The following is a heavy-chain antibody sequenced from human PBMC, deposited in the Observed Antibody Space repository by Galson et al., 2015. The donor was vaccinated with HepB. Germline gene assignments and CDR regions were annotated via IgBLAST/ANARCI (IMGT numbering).Heavy chain of an antibody. CDR3: ALRVVTVQRDAFDI. J-gene: IGHJ3*02. V-gene: IGHV1-2*02. CDR2: INPSSGVT. Sequence: SVKVSCKASGYTFTGYYMHWVRLAPGQGLEWMGWINPSSGVTNYAQKFQGRVTMTRDTSISTAYMELSSVTAADTAVYYCALRVVTVQRDAFDIWGQGTMVTVSS. CDR1: GYTFTGYY. D-gene: IGHD4-23*01.